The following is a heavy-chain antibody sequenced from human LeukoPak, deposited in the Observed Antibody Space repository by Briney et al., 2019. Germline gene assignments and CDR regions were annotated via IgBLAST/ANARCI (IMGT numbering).Heavy chain of an antibody. D-gene: IGHD3-3*01. CDR3: ATRGGDFWSRFEN. V-gene: IGHV1-24*01. CDR2: FDTEEGKT. Sequence: ASLKVSCKVSGDSLTDLNIQWVRQAPGKGLECLGGFDTEEGKTIYAQNLQGRFTMTEDASTDTAYMELNSLKSEDTAVYYCATRGGDFWSRFENWGQGT. J-gene: IGHJ4*02. CDR1: GDSLTDLN.